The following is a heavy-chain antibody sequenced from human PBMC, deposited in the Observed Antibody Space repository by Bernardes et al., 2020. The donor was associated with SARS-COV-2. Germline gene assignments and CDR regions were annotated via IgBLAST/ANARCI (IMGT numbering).Heavy chain of an antibody. V-gene: IGHV3-30*18. CDR3: AKGWAAGPPQPPNYFDY. CDR2: ISYDGRNK. Sequence: GGSLRLSCAASGFTFSSYGMHWVRQAPGKGLEWVTGISYDGRNKNNRDSVKGRFTISRDNSKNTLYLQMSSLRAEDTAVYYCAKGWAAGPPQPPNYFDYWGQGTLAIVSS. D-gene: IGHD6-19*01. CDR1: GFTFSSYG. J-gene: IGHJ4*02.